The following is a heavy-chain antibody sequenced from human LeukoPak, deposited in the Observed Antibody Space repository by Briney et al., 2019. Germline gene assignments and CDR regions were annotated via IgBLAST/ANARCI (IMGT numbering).Heavy chain of an antibody. Sequence: PGGSLRLSCAASGFTFSGSAMHWVRQASGKGLEWVGRIRSKANSYATAYAASVKGRFTISRDDSKNTAYLQMNRLKTEDTAVYYCTRLAGTTIGYFDYWGQGTLVTVSS. CDR1: GFTFSGSA. CDR2: IRSKANSYAT. V-gene: IGHV3-73*01. D-gene: IGHD1-7*01. CDR3: TRLAGTTIGYFDY. J-gene: IGHJ4*02.